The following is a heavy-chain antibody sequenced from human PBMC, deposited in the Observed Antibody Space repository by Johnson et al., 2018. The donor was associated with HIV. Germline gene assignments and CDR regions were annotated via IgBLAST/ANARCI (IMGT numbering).Heavy chain of an antibody. CDR1: GFTFDDYA. D-gene: IGHD2-21*01. CDR3: AKEVAYCGGDCYSGAFDI. J-gene: IGHJ3*02. Sequence: QLVASGGGLVQPGRSLRLSCAASGFTFDDYAMHWVRQAPGKGLEWVSGISWHSGSIGYADSVKGRFTISRDNAKNSLYLQMNSLRAEDTALYYCAKEVAYCGGDCYSGAFDIWGQGTMVTVSS. V-gene: IGHV3-9*01. CDR2: ISWHSGSI.